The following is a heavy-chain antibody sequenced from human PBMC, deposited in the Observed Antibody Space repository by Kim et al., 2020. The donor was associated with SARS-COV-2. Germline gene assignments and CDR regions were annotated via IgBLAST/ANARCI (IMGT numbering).Heavy chain of an antibody. Sequence: GGSLRLSCAASGFTFDDYAMHWVRQAPGKGLEWVSGISWNSGSIGYADSVKGRFTISRDNAKNSLYLQMNSLRAEDTALYYCAKDTRSGYDHYYYGMDVWGQGTTVTVSS. V-gene: IGHV3-9*01. CDR1: GFTFDDYA. J-gene: IGHJ6*02. CDR2: ISWNSGSI. CDR3: AKDTRSGYDHYYYGMDV. D-gene: IGHD5-12*01.